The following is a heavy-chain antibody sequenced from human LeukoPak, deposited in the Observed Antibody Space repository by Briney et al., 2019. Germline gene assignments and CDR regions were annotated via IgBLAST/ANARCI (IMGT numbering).Heavy chain of an antibody. J-gene: IGHJ3*02. Sequence: AETLSLTCTVSGGSISNYYWNWIRQPPGKGLEWIGYIYYSGGTNYNPSLKSRVTISIDTSKNQFSLKLNSVTAADTAVYYCARDSKDAFDIWGQGTMVTVSS. CDR2: IYYSGGT. CDR1: GGSISNYY. CDR3: ARDSKDAFDI. V-gene: IGHV4-59*01.